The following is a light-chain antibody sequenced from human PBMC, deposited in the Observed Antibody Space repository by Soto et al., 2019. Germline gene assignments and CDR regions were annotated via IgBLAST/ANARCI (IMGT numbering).Light chain of an antibody. V-gene: IGKV3-15*01. Sequence: EIVMTQSPATLSVSPGERATLSCRASQSVSSNLAWYQQKPGQAPRLLIYGASTRATGIPARFSGSGSGTEFTLTISRLEPEDFAVYYCQQYARSPATFGQGTKVEIK. J-gene: IGKJ1*01. CDR2: GAS. CDR3: QQYARSPAT. CDR1: QSVSSN.